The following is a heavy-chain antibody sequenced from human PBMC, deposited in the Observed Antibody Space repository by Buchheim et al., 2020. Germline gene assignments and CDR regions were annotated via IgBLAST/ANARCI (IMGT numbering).Heavy chain of an antibody. CDR1: GGTFSNYV. V-gene: IGHV1-69*01. J-gene: IGHJ6*03. CDR2: IVPISGTA. D-gene: IGHD5-24*01. CDR3: AARPPGGTATIRFYYYMDV. Sequence: QVQLVQSGAEVKKPGSSVKVSCKASGGTFSNYVISWVRQAHGQGLEWMGGIVPISGTANYAQKFQGRLTIIADESTSPAYMELSSLRSEDTAMYYCAARPPGGTATIRFYYYMDVWGTGTT.